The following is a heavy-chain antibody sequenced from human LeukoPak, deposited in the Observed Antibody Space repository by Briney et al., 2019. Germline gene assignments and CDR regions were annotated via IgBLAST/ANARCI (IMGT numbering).Heavy chain of an antibody. CDR2: ITSGSTSI. V-gene: IGHV3-21*06. Sequence: VGSLRLSCAVSGFDFSGYSMNWVRQAPGKEPEWVASITSGSTSIYFRDSLKGRFTISRDNAQNTLFLQMNGLRAEDSAVYYCARSALRSHDYWGQGTLVTVSS. CDR3: ARSALRSHDY. J-gene: IGHJ4*02. CDR1: GFDFSGYS. D-gene: IGHD4-17*01.